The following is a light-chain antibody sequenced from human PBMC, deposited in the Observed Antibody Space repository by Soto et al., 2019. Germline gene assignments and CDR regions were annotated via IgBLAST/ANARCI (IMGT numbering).Light chain of an antibody. CDR3: QQYYNFPRT. V-gene: IGKV3-20*01. Sequence: ESVLTQSPRTLSLSRVERATLSYMASQSVNSSYLAWYQQKPGQAPRLLIYGASSRATGIPDRFSGSGSGTDFTLTISSLQTEDVALYYCQQYYNFPRTFGQGTKVDIK. J-gene: IGKJ1*01. CDR2: GAS. CDR1: QSVNSSY.